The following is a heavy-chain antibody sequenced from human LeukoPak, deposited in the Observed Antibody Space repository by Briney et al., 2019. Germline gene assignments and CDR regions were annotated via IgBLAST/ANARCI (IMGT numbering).Heavy chain of an antibody. CDR3: AARAIKVVVPAATPSDAFDI. CDR2: ISAYNGNT. D-gene: IGHD2-2*02. CDR1: GYTFTSYG. J-gene: IGHJ3*02. V-gene: IGHV1-18*01. Sequence: GASVEVSCKASGYTFTSYGISWVRQAPGQGLEWVGWISAYNGNTNYAQKLQGRVTMTTDTSTSTAYMELRSLRSDDTAVYYCAARAIKVVVPAATPSDAFDIWGQGTMVTVSS.